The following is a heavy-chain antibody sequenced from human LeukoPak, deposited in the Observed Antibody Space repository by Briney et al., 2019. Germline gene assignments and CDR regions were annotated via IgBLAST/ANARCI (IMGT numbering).Heavy chain of an antibody. J-gene: IGHJ4*02. CDR3: ARGAWSPVTTPDY. CDR2: MNPNSGNA. Sequence: ASVKVSCKASGYTFTSYDINWVRQATGQGLEWKGWMNPNSGNAGYAQKFQGRVSLTRNTSISTAYMELSSLRSEDTAVYYCARGAWSPVTTPDYWGQGTLVTVSS. CDR1: GYTFTSYD. D-gene: IGHD4-17*01. V-gene: IGHV1-8*01.